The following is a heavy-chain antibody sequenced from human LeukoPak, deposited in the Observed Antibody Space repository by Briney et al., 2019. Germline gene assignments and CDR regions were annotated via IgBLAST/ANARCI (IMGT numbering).Heavy chain of an antibody. Sequence: PSETLSLTCIVSGGSISSYYWSWIRQSAGKGLEWIGRIYTSGSTNYNPSLKSRVTMSVDTSKNQFSLKLSSVTAADTAVYYCARNGGSGTYYDGSFDYWGQGTLVTVSS. V-gene: IGHV4-4*07. J-gene: IGHJ4*02. D-gene: IGHD1-26*01. CDR3: ARNGGSGTYYDGSFDY. CDR1: GGSISSYY. CDR2: IYTSGST.